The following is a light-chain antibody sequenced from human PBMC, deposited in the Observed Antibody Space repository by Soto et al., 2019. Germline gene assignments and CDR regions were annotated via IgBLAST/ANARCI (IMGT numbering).Light chain of an antibody. Sequence: DIQMTQSPSTLSASVGDRVTITCRASQSISTYLAWYQQKPGKAPKLLIYGASSLGRGVPSRFSGSGSGTEFTLTINSLQPDDFAAYFCQHYNSYSGTFGQGTKVEIK. J-gene: IGKJ1*01. CDR2: GAS. CDR1: QSISTY. V-gene: IGKV1-5*01. CDR3: QHYNSYSGT.